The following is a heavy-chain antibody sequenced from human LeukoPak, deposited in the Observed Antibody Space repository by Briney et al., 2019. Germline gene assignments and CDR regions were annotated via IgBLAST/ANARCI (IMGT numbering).Heavy chain of an antibody. V-gene: IGHV3-21*01. CDR2: ISSSSSYI. Sequence: PGRSLRLSCAASGLTFSSYSMKWVRPAPGKGLEWVSSISSSSSYIYYAYSVKSRFTISRDNAKNSLYMQMNSLRAEDTAVYYCARDIVVVPASDVWGQGTTVTVSS. CDR3: ARDIVVVPASDV. CDR1: GLTFSSYS. J-gene: IGHJ6*02. D-gene: IGHD2-2*01.